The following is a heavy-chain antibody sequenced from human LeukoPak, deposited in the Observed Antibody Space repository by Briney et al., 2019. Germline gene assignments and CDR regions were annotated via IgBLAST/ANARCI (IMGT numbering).Heavy chain of an antibody. J-gene: IGHJ4*02. CDR3: ATSPRVTLYVMGDFAY. V-gene: IGHV3-23*01. CDR1: GFTFSNYA. Sequence: QPGGSLRLSCAASGFTFSNYAMSWVRQAPGKGPEWVSVISGSGGSTYYADSVKGRLTISRGTSENTIYLQMNSLRAEDTAVYYCATSPRVTLYVMGDFAYWGQGTLVTVSS. CDR2: ISGSGGST. D-gene: IGHD3-16*01.